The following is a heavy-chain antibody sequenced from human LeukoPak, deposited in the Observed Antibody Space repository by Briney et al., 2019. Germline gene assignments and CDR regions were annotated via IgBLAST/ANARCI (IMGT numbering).Heavy chain of an antibody. CDR3: ARGPPYTDYYYDSSGYYYSDAFDI. CDR2: INPSGGST. CDR1: GYTFTSYY. V-gene: IGHV1-46*01. Sequence: ASVKVSCKASGYTFTSYYMHWVRQAPGQGLEWMGLINPSGGSTSYAQKFQGRVTTTRDTSTSTVYMELSSLRSEDTAVYYCARGPPYTDYYYDSSGYYYSDAFDIWGQGTMVTVSS. J-gene: IGHJ3*02. D-gene: IGHD3-22*01.